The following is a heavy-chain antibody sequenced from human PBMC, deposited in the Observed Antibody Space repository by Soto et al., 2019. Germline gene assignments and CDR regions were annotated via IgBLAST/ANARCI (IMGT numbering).Heavy chain of an antibody. J-gene: IGHJ1*01. D-gene: IGHD3-22*01. Sequence: EVQLLESGGGLVQPGGSLRLSCAASGFTFSSYAMSWVRQAPGKGLEWVSAISGSGGSTYYADSVKGRFTISRDNSKNTLYLQMNSLRAEDTAVYYCAKDLDYYDSSGYSTEYFQHWGQGTLVTVSS. CDR1: GFTFSSYA. V-gene: IGHV3-23*01. CDR2: ISGSGGST. CDR3: AKDLDYYDSSGYSTEYFQH.